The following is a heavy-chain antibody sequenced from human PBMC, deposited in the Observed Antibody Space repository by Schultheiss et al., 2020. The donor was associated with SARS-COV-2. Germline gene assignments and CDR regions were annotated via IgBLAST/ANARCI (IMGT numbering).Heavy chain of an antibody. D-gene: IGHD5-12*01. Sequence: SETLSLTCAVSGGSISSGGYSWSWIRQPPGKGLEWIGYIYYSGSTNYNPSLKSRVTISVDTSKNQFSLKLSSVTAADTAVYYCARGQGRWLRFGFDYWGQGTLVTVSS. CDR3: ARGQGRWLRFGFDY. CDR1: GGSISSGGYS. CDR2: IYYSGST. J-gene: IGHJ4*02. V-gene: IGHV4-61*08.